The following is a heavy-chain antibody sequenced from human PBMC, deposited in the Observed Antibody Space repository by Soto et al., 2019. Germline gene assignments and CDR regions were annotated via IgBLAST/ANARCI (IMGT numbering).Heavy chain of an antibody. V-gene: IGHV3-30*18. CDR2: ISDDGSNT. Sequence: QVQLVESGGGVVQPGRSLRLSCAASVFTFSNYAMHWVRQAPGKGLKWVAVISDDGSNTYYADSVKGRFTISRDNPKNTLYLQMNSLRAEDTAVYYCVKVGGYDGYEPLDKWGQGTLVTVSS. CDR1: VFTFSNYA. J-gene: IGHJ4*02. D-gene: IGHD5-12*01. CDR3: VKVGGYDGYEPLDK.